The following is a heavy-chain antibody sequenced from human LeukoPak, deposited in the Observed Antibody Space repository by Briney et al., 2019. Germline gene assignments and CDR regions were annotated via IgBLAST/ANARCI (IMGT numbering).Heavy chain of an antibody. CDR1: GLSFNSYW. Sequence: GGSLRLSCAVSGLSFNSYWMHWVRQAPGKGLVWVARTNLHGTTVDYADSVKGRFTISRDNAKNTLFLQMNSLRAEDTAVYYCASGYTYVRLGDHWGQGTLVTVSS. V-gene: IGHV3-74*01. CDR3: ASGYTYVRLGDH. D-gene: IGHD5-18*01. J-gene: IGHJ4*02. CDR2: TNLHGTTV.